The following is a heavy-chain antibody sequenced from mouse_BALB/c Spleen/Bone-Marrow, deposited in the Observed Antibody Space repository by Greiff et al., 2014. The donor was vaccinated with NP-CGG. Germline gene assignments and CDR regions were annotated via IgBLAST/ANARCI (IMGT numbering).Heavy chain of an antibody. CDR1: GYTFTEYF. CDR3: ERREHGDDDGFDY. Sequence: QVQLKQSGAELVKPGASVKLSCKASGYTFTEYFIHWVKQRPGQGLEWIGWFYPGSGSIKYNEKFKDKATLTADKSSSTVYMELSRLTCEDSAVYFGERREHGDDDGFDYWGQRTLVTVSA. CDR2: FYPGSGSI. V-gene: IGHV1-62-2*01. D-gene: IGHD2-4*01. J-gene: IGHJ3*01.